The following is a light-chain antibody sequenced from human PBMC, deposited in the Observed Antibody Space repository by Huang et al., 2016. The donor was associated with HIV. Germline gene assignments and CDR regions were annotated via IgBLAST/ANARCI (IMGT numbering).Light chain of an antibody. CDR2: DVS. CDR3: QHRSSWSLT. Sequence: EVVLTQSPAILSLSPGARATLSCRASQSVSDYLAWYQQKPGQAPRRLIYDVSNRATGIPARFSGSGSGTDFTLTIDSLEPEDFAVYYCQHRSSWSLTFGGGTKVEIK. J-gene: IGKJ4*01. CDR1: QSVSDY. V-gene: IGKV3-11*01.